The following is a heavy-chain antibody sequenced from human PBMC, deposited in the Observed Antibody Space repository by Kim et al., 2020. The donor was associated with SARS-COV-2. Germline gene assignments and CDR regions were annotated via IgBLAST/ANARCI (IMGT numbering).Heavy chain of an antibody. CDR2: IRSKAHGGTT. CDR3: TRDLYSSSWSYHIAEYFQH. V-gene: IGHV3-49*04. CDR1: GFTFGDYA. Sequence: GGSLRLSCTASGFTFGDYAMSWVRQAPGKGLEWVGFIRSKAHGGTTEYAASVKGRFTISRDDSKSIAYLQMNSLKTEDTAVYYCTRDLYSSSWSYHIAEYFQHWGQGTLVTVSS. D-gene: IGHD6-13*01. J-gene: IGHJ1*01.